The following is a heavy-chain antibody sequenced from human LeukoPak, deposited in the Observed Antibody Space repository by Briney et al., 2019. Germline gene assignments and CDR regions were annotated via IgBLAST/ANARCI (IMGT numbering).Heavy chain of an antibody. D-gene: IGHD3-9*01. Sequence: ASVKVSCKASGYTFTGYCMHWVRQAPGQGLEWMGWINPNSGGTNYAQKFQGRVTMTRDTSISTAYMELSRLRSDDTAVYYCARDLPLTGLYDYWGQGTLVTVSS. CDR2: INPNSGGT. J-gene: IGHJ4*02. V-gene: IGHV1-2*02. CDR3: ARDLPLTGLYDY. CDR1: GYTFTGYC.